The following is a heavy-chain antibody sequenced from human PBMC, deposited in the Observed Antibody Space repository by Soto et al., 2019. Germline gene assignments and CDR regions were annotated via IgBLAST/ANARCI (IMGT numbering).Heavy chain of an antibody. Sequence: GESLKISCKGSGYSFTSYWISWVRQAPGQGLEWMGWISAYNGNTNYAQKLQGRVTMTTDTSTSTAYMELRSLRSDDTAVYYWAGNPENSYGSLFDSWGQGTLVTVS. CDR3: AGNPENSYGSLFDS. CDR1: GYSFTSYW. V-gene: IGHV1-18*04. CDR2: ISAYNGNT. J-gene: IGHJ4*02. D-gene: IGHD3-10*01.